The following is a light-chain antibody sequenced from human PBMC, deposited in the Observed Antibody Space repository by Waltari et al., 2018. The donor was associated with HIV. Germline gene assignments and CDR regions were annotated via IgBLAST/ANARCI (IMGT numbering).Light chain of an antibody. V-gene: IGLV2-23*02. Sequence: QSALTQPASVSGSPGQSITISCTGTSSDIGGYDIVSWFQQQPGKAPKVMIYEVTKRPSGVSNRFSGSKSGNTASLTISGLQAEDEADYYCCSYAGGTTSVFGGGTKLTVL. CDR2: EVT. J-gene: IGLJ3*02. CDR3: CSYAGGTTSV. CDR1: SSDIGGYDI.